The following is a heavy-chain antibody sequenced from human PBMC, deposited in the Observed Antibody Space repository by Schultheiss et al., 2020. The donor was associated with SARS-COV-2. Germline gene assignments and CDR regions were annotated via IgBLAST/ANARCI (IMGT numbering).Heavy chain of an antibody. V-gene: IGHV3-9*01. D-gene: IGHD4-17*01. CDR3: ARDISHYGDYYYYGMDV. CDR2: ISWNSGSI. J-gene: IGHJ6*02. CDR1: GFTFDDYA. Sequence: GGSLRLSCAASGFTFDDYAMHWVRQAPGKGLEWVSGISWNSGSIGYADSVKGRFSISRDNSKNTLYLQMNSLRAEDTAVYYCARDISHYGDYYYYGMDVWGQGTTVTVSS.